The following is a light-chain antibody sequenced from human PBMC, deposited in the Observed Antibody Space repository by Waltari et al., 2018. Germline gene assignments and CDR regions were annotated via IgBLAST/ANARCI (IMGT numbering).Light chain of an antibody. Sequence: ELLLTQSPATLSLSPGERATLSCRASQSVSSYLAWYQQNAGKAPRVLSYDASNRATDIPARFSGSGSCTDFTLTISSLEPDDFAVYYCQQRSDWPHSITFGQGTRLEIK. CDR2: DAS. J-gene: IGKJ5*01. V-gene: IGKV3-11*01. CDR3: QQRSDWPHSIT. CDR1: QSVSSY.